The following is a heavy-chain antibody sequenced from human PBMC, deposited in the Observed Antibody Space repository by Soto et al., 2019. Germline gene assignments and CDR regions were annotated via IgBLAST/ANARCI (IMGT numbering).Heavy chain of an antibody. CDR3: ARGLRYCSGGYCFIHFDY. V-gene: IGHV1-24*01. Sequence: GASVKVSCKVSGYTLTELSMHWVRQAPGKGLEWMGGFDPEDGETIYAQKSQGRVTMTEDTSTDTAYMELSSLRSEDTAMYYCARGLRYCSGGYCFIHFDYWGLGTLVTVSS. CDR2: FDPEDGET. D-gene: IGHD2-15*01. CDR1: GYTLTELS. J-gene: IGHJ4*02.